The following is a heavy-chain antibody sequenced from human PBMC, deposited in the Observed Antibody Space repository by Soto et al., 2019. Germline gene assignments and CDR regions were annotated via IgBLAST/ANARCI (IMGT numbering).Heavy chain of an antibody. V-gene: IGHV4-31*03. J-gene: IGHJ6*02. Sequence: SETLSVTCTVSGGSISSGGYYWSWICQHPGKGLEWIGYIYYSGSTYYNPSLKSRVTISVDTSKNQFSLKLSSVTAADTAVYYRARDRDGYSSSWYPPYYYYGMDVWGQGTTVTVSS. D-gene: IGHD6-13*01. CDR1: GGSISSGGYY. CDR2: IYYSGST. CDR3: ARDRDGYSSSWYPPYYYYGMDV.